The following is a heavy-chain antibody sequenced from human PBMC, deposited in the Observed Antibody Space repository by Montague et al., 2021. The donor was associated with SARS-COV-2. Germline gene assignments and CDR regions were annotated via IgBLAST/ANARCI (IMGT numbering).Heavy chain of an antibody. CDR1: GGSISSGRYY. CDR2: IYYSGST. CDR3: ARRDLRWVRWGYYDY. V-gene: IGHV4-39*01. D-gene: IGHD2-21*01. J-gene: IGHJ4*02. Sequence: SETLSLTCTVSGGSISSGRYYWGWIRQSPGKGLEWIGSIYYSGSTYHNPSLKSRVTMSVDTSKNQFSLKLSSVTAADTAVYYCARRDLRWVRWGYYDYWGQGTLVTVSS.